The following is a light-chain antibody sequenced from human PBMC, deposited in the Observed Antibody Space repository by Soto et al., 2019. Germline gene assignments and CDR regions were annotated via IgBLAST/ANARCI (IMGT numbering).Light chain of an antibody. CDR3: QLYNRYFT. V-gene: IGKV1-5*01. J-gene: IGKJ1*01. CDR2: DAS. CDR1: QSISSW. Sequence: IQMTTSLSPLAASVGAKVTITCRASQSISSWLAWYQQKPGKAPKLLIYDASSLESGVPSRFSGSGSGTEFTLTISRLRQDDIPTYYCQLYNRYFTFGQGTKVEIK.